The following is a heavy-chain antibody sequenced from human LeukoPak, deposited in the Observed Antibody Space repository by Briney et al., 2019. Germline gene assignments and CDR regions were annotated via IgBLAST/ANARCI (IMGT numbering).Heavy chain of an antibody. CDR1: GYTFTGYY. J-gene: IGHJ4*02. CDR3: ATVGTNWGFDY. V-gene: IGHV1-24*01. Sequence: ASVKVSCKASGYTFTGYYMRWVRQAPGKGLEWMGGFDPEDGETIYAQKFQGRVTMTEDTSTDTAYMELSSLRSEDTAVYYCATVGTNWGFDYWGQGTLVTVSS. CDR2: FDPEDGET. D-gene: IGHD7-27*01.